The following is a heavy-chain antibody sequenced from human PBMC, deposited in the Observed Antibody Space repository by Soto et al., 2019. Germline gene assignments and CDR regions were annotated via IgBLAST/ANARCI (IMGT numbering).Heavy chain of an antibody. CDR3: ASTTPRALKTYYDFWSGYPGPDPTIFDP. V-gene: IGHV1-69*13. CDR2: IIPIFGTA. Sequence: GASVKVSCEASGGTFSIYASSWVRQAPGQGLEWMGGIIPIFGTANYAQKFQGRVTITADESTSTAYMELSSLRSEDTAVYYCASTTPRALKTYYDFWSGYPGPDPTIFDPWGQGTLVTVSS. J-gene: IGHJ5*02. D-gene: IGHD3-3*01. CDR1: GGTFSIYA.